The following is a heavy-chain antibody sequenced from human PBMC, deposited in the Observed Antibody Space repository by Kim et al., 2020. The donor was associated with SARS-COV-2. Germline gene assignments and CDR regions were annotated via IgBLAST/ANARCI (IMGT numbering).Heavy chain of an antibody. CDR1: GYTFTAFY. CDR3: ATPFMVRGDDDY. V-gene: IGHV1-2*02. D-gene: IGHD3-10*01. CDR2: IDPDSGDT. Sequence: ASVKVSCKPSGYTFTAFYIHWVRQAPGQGLEWMGWIDPDSGDTAYDEKFQGRVTMTRDTSISTAYMELTSLRSDDSALYYCATPFMVRGDDDYWGQGTLVIVSS. J-gene: IGHJ4*02.